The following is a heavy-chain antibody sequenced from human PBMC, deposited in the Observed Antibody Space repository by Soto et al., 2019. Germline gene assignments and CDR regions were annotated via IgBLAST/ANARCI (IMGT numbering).Heavy chain of an antibody. CDR2: INPNSGGT. Sequence: ASVKVSCKASGYTFTVYYMHWVRQAPGQGLEWMGWINPNSGGTNYAQKFQGWVTMTRDTSISTAYMELSRLRSDDTAVYYCARGRAAAPPGGDAFDIWGQGTMVTVSS. V-gene: IGHV1-2*04. D-gene: IGHD6-13*01. CDR3: ARGRAAAPPGGDAFDI. CDR1: GYTFTVYY. J-gene: IGHJ3*02.